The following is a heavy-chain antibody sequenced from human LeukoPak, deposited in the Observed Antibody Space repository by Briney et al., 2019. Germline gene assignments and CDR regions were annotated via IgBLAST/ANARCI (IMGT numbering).Heavy chain of an antibody. V-gene: IGHV4-30-2*01. CDR3: ARDPEAAYSAARGYFDC. D-gene: IGHD2-2*01. CDR1: GGSISSGGYY. CDR2: IFHSGST. Sequence: PSETLSLTCTVSGGSISSGGYYWSWIRQPPGKGLEWIGYIFHSGSTYYNPSLKSRVTISVDRSKNQFSLKLSSVTAADTAVYYCARDPEAAYSAARGYFDCWGQGTLVTVSP. J-gene: IGHJ4*02.